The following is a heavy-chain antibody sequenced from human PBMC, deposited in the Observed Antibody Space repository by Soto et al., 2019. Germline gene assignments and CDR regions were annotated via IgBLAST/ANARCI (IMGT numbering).Heavy chain of an antibody. V-gene: IGHV4-39*01. J-gene: IGHJ5*02. CDR1: GGSISSSSYY. Sequence: SETLSLTCTVSGGSISSSSYYWGWIRQPPGKGLEWIGSIYYSGSTYYNPSLKSRVTISVDTSKNQFSLRLSSVTAADTAVYYCARNRASIAAAQGWFDPWGQGTLVTVYS. CDR2: IYYSGST. D-gene: IGHD6-13*01. CDR3: ARNRASIAAAQGWFDP.